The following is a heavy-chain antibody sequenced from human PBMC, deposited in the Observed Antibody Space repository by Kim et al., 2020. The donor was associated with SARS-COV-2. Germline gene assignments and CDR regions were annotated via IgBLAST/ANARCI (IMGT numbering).Heavy chain of an antibody. CDR2: ISGSGGST. J-gene: IGHJ6*02. D-gene: IGHD1-20*01. Sequence: GGSLRLSCAASGFTFSSYAMSWVRQAPGKGLEWVSAISGSGGSTYYADSVKGRFTISRDNSKNTLYLQMKSLRAEDTAVYYCAKGKGYYWNYYYGMDVWGQGTTVTVSS. CDR1: GFTFSSYA. V-gene: IGHV3-23*01. CDR3: AKGKGYYWNYYYGMDV.